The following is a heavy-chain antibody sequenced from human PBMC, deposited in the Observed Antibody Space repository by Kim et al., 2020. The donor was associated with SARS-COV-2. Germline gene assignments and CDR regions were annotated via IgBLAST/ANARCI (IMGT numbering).Heavy chain of an antibody. CDR3: TTAVVGRAWEILGGFDF. D-gene: IGHD1-26*01. J-gene: IGHJ4*02. V-gene: IGHV3-15*01. Sequence: GGSLRLSCAASGFTFSDAWMGWVRQTPGKGLEWVGRIKRKIDGGTTEYAAPVNGRFIISRDDSEKMLYLQMNSLKTEDTAVYYCTTAVVGRAWEILGGFDFWGQEILVTVSS. CDR1: GFTFSDAW. CDR2: IKRKIDGGTT.